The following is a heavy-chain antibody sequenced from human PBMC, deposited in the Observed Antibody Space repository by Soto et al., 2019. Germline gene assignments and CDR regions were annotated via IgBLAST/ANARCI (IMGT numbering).Heavy chain of an antibody. J-gene: IGHJ4*02. V-gene: IGHV1-69*12. CDR3: ARDEYSSSSFVMSFDY. CDR1: GGTFSSYA. Sequence: QVQLVQSGAEVKKPGSSVKVSCNASGGTFSSYAISWVRQAPGQGLEWMGGIIPIFGTANYAQKFQGRVTITADESTSTAYMELSSLRSEDTAVYYCARDEYSSSSFVMSFDYWGQGTLVTVSS. D-gene: IGHD6-6*01. CDR2: IIPIFGTA.